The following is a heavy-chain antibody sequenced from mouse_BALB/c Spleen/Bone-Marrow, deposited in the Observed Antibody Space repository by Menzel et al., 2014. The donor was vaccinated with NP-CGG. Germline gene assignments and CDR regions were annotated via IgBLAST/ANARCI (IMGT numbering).Heavy chain of an antibody. J-gene: IGHJ3*01. CDR1: GYTFTDYA. CDR3: ARESPWFAF. V-gene: IGHV1S137*01. CDR2: IGTYYGDA. Sequence: QVQLKQSGAELVRPGVSVKISCKGSGYTFTDYAMHWVKQSHAKSLEWIGVIGTYYGDATYNQKFKTKATMTVDKSSSTAYMELARLTSEDSALYYCARESPWFAFWGQGTLVTVSA.